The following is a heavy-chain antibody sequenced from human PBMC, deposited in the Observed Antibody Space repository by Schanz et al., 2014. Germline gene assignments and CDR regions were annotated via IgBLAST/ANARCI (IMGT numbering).Heavy chain of an antibody. D-gene: IGHD2-15*01. CDR1: GYTVSSNY. CDR3: AGAAYCRGAGCALYYALDV. CDR2: IYNGGGGRT. J-gene: IGHJ6*02. Sequence: VLLVESGGGLIQPGGSLRLSCAASGYTVSSNYMSWVRQAPGKGLEWVSVIYNGGGGRTYYADSVKGRFTISSDNSKNTVFLQMNSLRAEDTGVYYCAGAAYCRGAGCALYYALDVWGQGTTVTVSS. V-gene: IGHV3-53*01.